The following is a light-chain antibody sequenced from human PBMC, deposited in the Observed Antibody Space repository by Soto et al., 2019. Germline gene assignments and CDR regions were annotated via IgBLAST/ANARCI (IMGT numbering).Light chain of an antibody. CDR2: EVS. CDR3: CKSGGRLTND. J-gene: IGLJ1*01. V-gene: IGLV2-23*02. CDR1: SSDIGTYEC. Sequence: QSALIQPASVSGSPGQSVTISCTGTSSDIGTYECVCQYRQDAGKGPHRRIYEVSDWPSGVSIGFSGSKSSNTGSPTISRLQAVDEPDYYCCKSGGRLTNDIGTGRKVIGL.